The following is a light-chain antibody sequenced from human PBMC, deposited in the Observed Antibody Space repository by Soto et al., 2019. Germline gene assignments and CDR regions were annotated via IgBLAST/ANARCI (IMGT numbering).Light chain of an antibody. CDR3: ASWDDSLNGLYV. Sequence: QAVVTQPPSASGTPGQRVTISCSGSSSNIGSGTVNWYQQLPGTAPKLLIYNNNQRPSGVPDRFSGSKSGTSASLAISGLQSEDEADYYCASWDDSLNGLYVFGTGTKVTVL. J-gene: IGLJ1*01. V-gene: IGLV1-44*01. CDR2: NNN. CDR1: SSNIGSGT.